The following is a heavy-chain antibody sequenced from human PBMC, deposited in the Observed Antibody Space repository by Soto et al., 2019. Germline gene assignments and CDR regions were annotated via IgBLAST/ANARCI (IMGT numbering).Heavy chain of an antibody. CDR3: ARYGTYSLYYYGMDV. Sequence: SVKVSCKASGGTFSSYAISWVRQAPGQGLERMGGIIPIFGTANYAQKFQGRVTITADESTSTAYMELSSLRSEDMAVYYIARYGTYSLYYYGMDVWGQRTTVTVSS. J-gene: IGHJ6*02. V-gene: IGHV1-69*13. D-gene: IGHD1-1*01. CDR1: GGTFSSYA. CDR2: IIPIFGTA.